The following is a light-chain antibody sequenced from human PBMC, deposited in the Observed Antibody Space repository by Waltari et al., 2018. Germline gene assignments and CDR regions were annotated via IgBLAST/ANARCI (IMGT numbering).Light chain of an antibody. J-gene: IGKJ2*01. CDR3: QQYYSIPYT. V-gene: IGKV4-1*01. CDR1: QSVLYSSNNKNY. CDR2: LAS. Sequence: DIVMTQSPDSLAVSLGERATINCKSSQSVLYSSNNKNYLAWYQQQPGQPPKLLIYLASTRESGVPDRFSGSGSGTDFTLTISSLQAEDVAVYYCQQYYSIPYTFGQGTKLEIK.